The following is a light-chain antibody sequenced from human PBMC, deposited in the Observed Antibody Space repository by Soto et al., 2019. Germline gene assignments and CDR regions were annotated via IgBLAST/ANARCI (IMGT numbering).Light chain of an antibody. J-gene: IGLJ2*01. CDR2: DVS. CDR3: TSYTTTTTPV. Sequence: QSVLTQPASVSGSPGQSITISCTGTSSDIGAYNYVSWYQHHPGKAPKLMIFDVSIRPSGVSNRFSGSKSGNTASLTISGLQAEDEGDYYCTSYTTTTTPVFGGGTKLTVL. CDR1: SSDIGAYNY. V-gene: IGLV2-14*03.